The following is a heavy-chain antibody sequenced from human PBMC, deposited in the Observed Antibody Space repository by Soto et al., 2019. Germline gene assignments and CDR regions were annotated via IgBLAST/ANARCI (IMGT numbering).Heavy chain of an antibody. Sequence: GASVKVSCKASGGTFSSYTISWVRQAPGQGLEWMGRIIPILGIANYAQKFQGRVTITADKSTSTAYMELSSLRSEDTAVYYCASLYSGSSGRDYWGQGTLVTVSS. J-gene: IGHJ4*02. CDR3: ASLYSGSSGRDY. CDR2: IIPILGIA. V-gene: IGHV1-69*02. D-gene: IGHD1-26*01. CDR1: GGTFSSYT.